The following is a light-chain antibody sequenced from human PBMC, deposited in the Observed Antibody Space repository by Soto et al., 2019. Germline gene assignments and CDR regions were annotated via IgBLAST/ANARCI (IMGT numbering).Light chain of an antibody. CDR1: QSVSSY. V-gene: IGKV3-20*01. CDR2: DAS. CDR3: QQYGSLPWT. Sequence: EIVLTQSPATLSLSPGERATLSCRASQSVSSYLAWYQQKPGQAPRLLIYDASSRATGIPDSISGSGSGTDFTLTINRLQPEDFAVYYCQQYGSLPWTFGPGTKVDIK. J-gene: IGKJ1*01.